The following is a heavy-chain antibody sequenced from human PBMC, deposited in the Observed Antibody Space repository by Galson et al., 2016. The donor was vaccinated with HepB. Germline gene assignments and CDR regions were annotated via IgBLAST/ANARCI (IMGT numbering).Heavy chain of an antibody. J-gene: IGHJ4*02. D-gene: IGHD6-19*01. CDR3: ATMGGYSGGRTFDY. CDR1: GGSISSSSYY. V-gene: IGHV4-39*07. Sequence: SETLSLTCTVSGGSISSSSYYWGWIRQPPGKGLEWIGSLYYSGSTYYNPSLKSRVTISVDTSKNQFSLKLSSVTAADTAVYYCATMGGYSGGRTFDYGGQGTLVTVSS. CDR2: LYYSGST.